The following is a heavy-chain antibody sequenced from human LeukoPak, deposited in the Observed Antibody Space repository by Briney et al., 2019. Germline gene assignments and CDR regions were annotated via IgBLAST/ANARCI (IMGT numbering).Heavy chain of an antibody. CDR2: VHPGDSNT. CDR3: ARRRGDTVAGPDY. D-gene: IGHD6-19*01. Sequence: GESLKISCQGSGYSFTNYWIVWVRQMPGQGLEYMGIVHPGDSNTKYSPSFEGQVIISVDKSISTAYLQWSSLKASDSAIYYCARRRGDTVAGPDYWGQGTLVTVSS. CDR1: GYSFTNYW. V-gene: IGHV5-51*01. J-gene: IGHJ4*02.